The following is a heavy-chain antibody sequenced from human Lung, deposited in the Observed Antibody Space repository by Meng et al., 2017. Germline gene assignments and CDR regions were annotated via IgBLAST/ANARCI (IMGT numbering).Heavy chain of an antibody. CDR3: ARVERTYYDYVWGLGRFDP. CDR2: SIPAFGAP. CDR1: GGTFNSYA. Sequence: GQRWWSGAEVKRTGASVKGPCKDTGGTFNSYAISGVRQAPGQGLEWMGGSIPAFGAPNHAQKFQGRVRITADESTTTAYMELSSLRSEDTAVYFCARVERTYYDYVWGLGRFDPWGQGTLVTVS. D-gene: IGHD3-16*01. J-gene: IGHJ5*02. V-gene: IGHV1-69*01.